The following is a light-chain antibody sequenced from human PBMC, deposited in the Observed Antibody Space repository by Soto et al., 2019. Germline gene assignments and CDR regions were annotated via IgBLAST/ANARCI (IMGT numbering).Light chain of an antibody. CDR2: EVS. Sequence: QSALTQPASVSGSPGQSITISCTGTSSDVGGYNYVSWYQQYPGKAPKLIIYEVSHRPSGVSSRFFGSKSGNTASLTISGLQAEDEADYYCSSYTSSNTLDVFGTGTKLTVL. V-gene: IGLV2-14*01. CDR1: SSDVGGYNY. J-gene: IGLJ1*01. CDR3: SSYTSSNTLDV.